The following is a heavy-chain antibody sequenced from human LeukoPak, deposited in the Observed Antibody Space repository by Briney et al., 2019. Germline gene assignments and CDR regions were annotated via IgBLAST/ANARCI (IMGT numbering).Heavy chain of an antibody. Sequence: GESLKISCRVSGYRFYSYYIGCVRQMPGKGLEWVASIYPGDSDTRYTPSFQGHVTVSADESISTAYLQWSSLNASDTAMYYCARQRAGGHDTPFENWGQGTLVTVPS. CDR3: ARQRAGGHDTPFEN. CDR1: GYRFYSYY. CDR2: IYPGDSDT. D-gene: IGHD5-12*01. J-gene: IGHJ4*02. V-gene: IGHV5-51*01.